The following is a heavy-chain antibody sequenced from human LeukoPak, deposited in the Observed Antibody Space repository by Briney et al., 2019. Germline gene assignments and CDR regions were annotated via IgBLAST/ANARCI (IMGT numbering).Heavy chain of an antibody. D-gene: IGHD3-10*01. CDR3: ASGYYGSGLHY. CDR1: GGSISSSSYY. J-gene: IGHJ4*02. V-gene: IGHV4-39*07. Sequence: SETLSLTCTVSGGSISSSSYYWGWIRQPPGKGLEWIGSIYYSGSTYYNPSLKSRVTISVDTSKNQFSLKLSSVTAADTAVYYCASGYYGSGLHYWGQGTLVTVSS. CDR2: IYYSGST.